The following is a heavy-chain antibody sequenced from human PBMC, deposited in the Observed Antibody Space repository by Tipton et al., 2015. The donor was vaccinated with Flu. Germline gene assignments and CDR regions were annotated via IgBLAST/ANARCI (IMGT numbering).Heavy chain of an antibody. CDR1: GDSISSFY. CDR3: ARDRSGSGSYYSAFDI. CDR2: IYASGST. V-gene: IGHV4-4*07. Sequence: LRLSCTVSGDSISSFYWSWIRQPAGKGLEWIGRIYASGSTNYNPSLKSRVTMSLDTSENQLSLKLSSVTAADTAVYYRARDRSGSGSYYSAFDIWGQGTMVTVSS. D-gene: IGHD3-10*01. J-gene: IGHJ3*02.